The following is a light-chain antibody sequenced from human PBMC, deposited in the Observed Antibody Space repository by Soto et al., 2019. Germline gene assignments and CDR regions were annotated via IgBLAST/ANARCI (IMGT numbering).Light chain of an antibody. CDR2: SAS. CDR3: QHRHSYPIT. J-gene: IGKJ5*01. Sequence: DIRLTQSPSFLSASVGDRVSITCRASQYISNALAWYQQKPGKAPKLLIHSASTLQSGVPSRFSGSGSGTEFTLTISSLQPEDFATYYCQHRHSYPITFGQGTRLEIK. V-gene: IGKV1-9*01. CDR1: QYISNA.